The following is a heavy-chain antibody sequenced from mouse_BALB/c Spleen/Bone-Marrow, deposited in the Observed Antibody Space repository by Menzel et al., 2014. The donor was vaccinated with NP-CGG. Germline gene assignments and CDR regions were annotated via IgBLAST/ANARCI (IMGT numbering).Heavy chain of an antibody. J-gene: IGHJ4*01. Sequence: VKVEESGPGLVAASQCLSITCTVSGFSLTGYGVSWVRQPPGKGLEWLGMIWGDGSTDYNSALKSRLSINKDNSKSQVFLKMNSLQTDDTARYYCARDSFLITRALDYWGQGTSVTVSS. D-gene: IGHD2-4*01. V-gene: IGHV2-6-7*01. CDR2: IWGDGST. CDR3: ARDSFLITRALDY. CDR1: GFSLTGYG.